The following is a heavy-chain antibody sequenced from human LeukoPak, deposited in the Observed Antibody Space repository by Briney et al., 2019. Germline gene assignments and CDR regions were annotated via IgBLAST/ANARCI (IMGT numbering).Heavy chain of an antibody. D-gene: IGHD1-26*01. Sequence: SETLSLTCAVYGGSFSGYYWSWIRQPPGKGLEWIGEIDHSGSTNYNPSLKSRDTISVDTSKNQFSLKLSSVTAADTAVYYCARIGGAVIYYFDYWGQGTLVTVSS. CDR1: GGSFSGYY. J-gene: IGHJ4*02. V-gene: IGHV4-34*01. CDR2: IDHSGST. CDR3: ARIGGAVIYYFDY.